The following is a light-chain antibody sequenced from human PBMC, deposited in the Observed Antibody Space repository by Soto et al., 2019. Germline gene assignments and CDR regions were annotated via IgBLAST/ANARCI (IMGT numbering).Light chain of an antibody. J-gene: IGKJ1*01. CDR3: QQYGGSPRT. CDR1: QSVSSSY. V-gene: IGKV3-20*01. CDR2: GAS. Sequence: EIVLTQSPGTLSLSPGERATLSSRASQSVSSSYLAWYQQKPGQATRLLIYGASNRDTGIPDRVSGSGSGTDFTLTITRLEPEDFAVYYCQQYGGSPRTFGQGTKVDI.